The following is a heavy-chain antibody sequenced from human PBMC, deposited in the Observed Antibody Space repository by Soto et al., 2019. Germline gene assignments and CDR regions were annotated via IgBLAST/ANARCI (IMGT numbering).Heavy chain of an antibody. V-gene: IGHV4-31*03. Sequence: SETLSLTCTVSGGSIRSGGYYWSWIRQHPGKGLEWIGYIHYSGTTYYNPSLKSRVTISVDTSKSQFSLNLSSVTAADTAVYYCARDSVEPGRHLFDYWGQGTLVTVSS. CDR3: ARDSVEPGRHLFDY. CDR2: IHYSGTT. D-gene: IGHD2-2*01. J-gene: IGHJ4*02. CDR1: GGSIRSGGYY.